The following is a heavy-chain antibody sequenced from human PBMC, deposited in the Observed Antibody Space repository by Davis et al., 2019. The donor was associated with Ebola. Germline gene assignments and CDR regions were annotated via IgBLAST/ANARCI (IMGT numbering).Heavy chain of an antibody. CDR3: AGHRGWELPGEFDY. Sequence: GESLKISCKGSGYNFTSYWISWVRQMPGKGLEWMGRIDPSDSYTNYSPSFQGHVTISADKSISTAYLQWRSLKASDTAMYYCAGHRGWELPGEFDYWGQGTLVTVSS. D-gene: IGHD1-26*01. J-gene: IGHJ4*02. CDR2: IDPSDSYT. CDR1: GYNFTSYW. V-gene: IGHV5-10-1*01.